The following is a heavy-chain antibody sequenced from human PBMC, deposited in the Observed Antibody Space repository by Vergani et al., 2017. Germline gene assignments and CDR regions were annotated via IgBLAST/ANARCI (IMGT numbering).Heavy chain of an antibody. CDR1: GDSISSNNC. J-gene: IGHJ4*02. D-gene: IGHD2-2*02. CDR3: ATIGYRRCGYYFDY. Sequence: QVQLQESGPGLVKPPGTLSITCAVSGDSISSNNCWTWVRQPPGKGLGWIGEICHTEDTKYSPSLKSLVTVSVDAFRNLFSLRLHSVTAADTAVYYWATIGYRRCGYYFDYWGQGILVTVSS. CDR2: ICHTEDT. V-gene: IGHV4-4*03.